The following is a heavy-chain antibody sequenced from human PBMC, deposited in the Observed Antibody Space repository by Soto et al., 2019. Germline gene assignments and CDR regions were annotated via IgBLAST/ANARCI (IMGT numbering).Heavy chain of an antibody. V-gene: IGHV1-69*02. CDR1: GGTFSSYT. D-gene: IGHD1-26*01. J-gene: IGHJ6*02. Sequence: AASVKVSCKASGGTFSSYTIGWVRQAPGQGLEWMGRIIPILGIANYAQKFQGRVTITADKSTSTAYMELSSLRSEDTAVYYCARGRSRGYYYGMDVWGQGTTVTVSS. CDR3: ARGRSRGYYYGMDV. CDR2: IIPILGIA.